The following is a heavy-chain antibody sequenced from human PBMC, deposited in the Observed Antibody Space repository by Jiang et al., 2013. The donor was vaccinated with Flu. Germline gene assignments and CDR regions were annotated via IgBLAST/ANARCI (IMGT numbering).Heavy chain of an antibody. V-gene: IGHV4-34*01. D-gene: IGHD6-19*01. Sequence: SLTCAVYGGSFSGYYWSWIRQPPGKGLEWIGEINHSGSTNYNPSLKSRVTISVDTSKNQFSLKLSSVTAADTAVYYCARGLMSGWYHVFDYWGQGTLVTVSS. CDR2: INHSGST. CDR1: GGSFSGYY. CDR3: ARGLMSGWYHVFDY. J-gene: IGHJ4*02.